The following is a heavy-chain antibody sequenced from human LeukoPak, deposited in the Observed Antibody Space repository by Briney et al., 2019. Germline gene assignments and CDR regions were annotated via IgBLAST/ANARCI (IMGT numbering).Heavy chain of an antibody. J-gene: IGHJ5*02. V-gene: IGHV4-4*07. CDR2: IYTSGST. CDR1: GGSISSYY. CDR3: ARDRYPGIAVAAMNWFDP. D-gene: IGHD6-19*01. Sequence: PSETLSLTCTVSGGSISSYYWSWIRQPAGKGLEWIGRIYTSGSTNYNPSLKSRVTMSVDTSKNQFSLKLSSVTAADTAVYYCARDRYPGIAVAAMNWFDPWGQGTPVTVSS.